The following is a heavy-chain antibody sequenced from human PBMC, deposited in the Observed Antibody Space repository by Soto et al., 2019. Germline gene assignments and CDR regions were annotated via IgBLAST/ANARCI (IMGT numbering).Heavy chain of an antibody. CDR1: GGSFSGYC. V-gene: IGHV4-34*01. CDR2: INHSGST. Sequence: SETLSLTCAVYGGSFSGYCWSWIRQPPGKGLEWIGEINHSGSTYYNPSLKSRLIISIDTSKNQFSLKVGSVTAADTAVYYCASSSLYGMDVWGQGTTVTVSS. J-gene: IGHJ6*02. CDR3: ASSSLYGMDV.